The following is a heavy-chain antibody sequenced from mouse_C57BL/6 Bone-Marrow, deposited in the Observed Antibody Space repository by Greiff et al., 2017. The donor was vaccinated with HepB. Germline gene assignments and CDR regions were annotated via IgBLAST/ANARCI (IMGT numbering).Heavy chain of an antibody. Sequence: EVMLVESGGGLVKPGGSLKLSCAASGFTFSSYAMSWVRQTPEKRLEWVATISDGGSYTYYPDNVKGRFTISRDNAKNNLYLQMSHLKSEDTAMYYCASDSSGYGAYWGQGTLVTVSA. J-gene: IGHJ3*01. CDR2: ISDGGSYT. CDR3: ASDSSGYGAY. CDR1: GFTFSSYA. V-gene: IGHV5-4*03. D-gene: IGHD3-2*02.